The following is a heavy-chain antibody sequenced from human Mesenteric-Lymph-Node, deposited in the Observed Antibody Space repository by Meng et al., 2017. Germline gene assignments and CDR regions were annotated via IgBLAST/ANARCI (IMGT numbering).Heavy chain of an antibody. J-gene: IGHJ4*02. CDR3: TTLYGDSIS. D-gene: IGHD4-17*01. CDR2: IYHSGRT. V-gene: IGHV4-4*02. Sequence: QVQLGDSGPALVKPSEPLSLTCAVSGDSITNHNWWAWVRQPPGKGLEWIGEIYHSGRTNYNPSVKSRVSMSVDKSQNHFSLRLSSVTAADTAVYYCTTLYGDSISWGQGTLVTVSS. CDR1: GDSITNHNW.